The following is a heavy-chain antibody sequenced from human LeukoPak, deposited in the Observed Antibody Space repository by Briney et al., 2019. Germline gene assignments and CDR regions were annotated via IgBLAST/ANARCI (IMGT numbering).Heavy chain of an antibody. D-gene: IGHD3-3*02. CDR1: GGTFSRYG. CDR3: ARGDYASTVLVY. J-gene: IGHJ4*02. CDR2: IIPIFGTA. V-gene: IGHV1-69*13. Sequence: GASVNVSCKASGGTFSRYGITWVRQAPGQGLEWMGGIIPIFGTANYAQKFQGRVTITADESTSTAYMELSSLRSEDTAVYYCARGDYASTVLVYWGQGTLVTVSS.